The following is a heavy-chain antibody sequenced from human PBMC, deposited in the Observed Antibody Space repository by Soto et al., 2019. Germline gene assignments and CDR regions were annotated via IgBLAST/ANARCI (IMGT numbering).Heavy chain of an antibody. Sequence: PGGSLRLSFATSGFTFGEYAMHWVRQAPGKGLEWVSLISWDGGSTYYTDSVEGRFTISRDNSKNSVFLQMNNLRAEDTALYYCTKTQRPYYDAGGFDYWGQGTLVTVSS. CDR3: TKTQRPYYDAGGFDY. D-gene: IGHD3-22*01. CDR2: ISWDGGST. CDR1: GFTFGEYA. J-gene: IGHJ4*02. V-gene: IGHV3-43D*04.